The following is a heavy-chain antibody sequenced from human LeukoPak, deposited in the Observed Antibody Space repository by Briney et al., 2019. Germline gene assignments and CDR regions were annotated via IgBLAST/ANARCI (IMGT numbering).Heavy chain of an antibody. CDR2: IYYSGST. V-gene: IGHV4-39*07. CDR3: ARVRLFTPYYFDY. CDR1: GGSISSSSYY. Sequence: PSETLSLTCTVSGGSISSSSYYWGWIRQPPGKGLEWIGSIYYSGSTYYNPSLKSRVTISVDTSKNQFSLKLSSVTAADTAVYYCARVRLFTPYYFDYWGQGTLVTVSS. D-gene: IGHD2-15*01. J-gene: IGHJ4*02.